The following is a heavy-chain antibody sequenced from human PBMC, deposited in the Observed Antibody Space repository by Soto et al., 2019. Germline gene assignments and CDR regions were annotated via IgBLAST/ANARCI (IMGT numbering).Heavy chain of an antibody. CDR3: AGWHYASGYFPFDR. V-gene: IGHV3-23*01. D-gene: IGHD3-22*01. Sequence: EVQLLESGGGVVQPGGSLRLSCAGSGFTFDTYAMSWVRQAPGRGLEWVSTLTGTGVSVYYADSVKGRFTISTDNSKTAVYLHMTRLRVDDTAFYLCAGWHYASGYFPFDRWVRGTLLTV. CDR2: LTGTGVSV. CDR1: GFTFDTYA. J-gene: IGHJ2*01.